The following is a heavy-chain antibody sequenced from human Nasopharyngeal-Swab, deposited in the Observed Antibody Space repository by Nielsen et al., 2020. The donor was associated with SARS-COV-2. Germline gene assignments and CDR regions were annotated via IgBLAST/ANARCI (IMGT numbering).Heavy chain of an antibody. V-gene: IGHV3-23*01. D-gene: IGHD6-13*01. Sequence: GGSLRLSCAASEFTFSSYAMSWVRQAPGKGLEWVSSISGSGDTTYCADSVKGRFTISRDNSKNTLYLQLNSLRAEDTAVYYCAKGAVGGAAAGTQYFQHWGQGTQVTVSS. CDR3: AKGAVGGAAAGTQYFQH. J-gene: IGHJ1*01. CDR2: ISGSGDTT. CDR1: EFTFSSYA.